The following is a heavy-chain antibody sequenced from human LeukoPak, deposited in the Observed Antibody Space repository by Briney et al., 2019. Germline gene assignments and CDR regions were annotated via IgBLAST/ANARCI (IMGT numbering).Heavy chain of an antibody. D-gene: IGHD3-10*01. J-gene: IGHJ6*02. Sequence: GGSLRLSCAASGFTFDDYAMHWVRQAPGKGLEWVSGISWNSGSIGYADSVKGRFTISRDDAKSSLYLQMNSLRAEDTALYYCAKDIHSYSSRSYYYGSGSYFGMDVWGQGTTVTVSS. CDR3: AKDIHSYSSRSYYYGSGSYFGMDV. CDR1: GFTFDDYA. V-gene: IGHV3-9*01. CDR2: ISWNSGSI.